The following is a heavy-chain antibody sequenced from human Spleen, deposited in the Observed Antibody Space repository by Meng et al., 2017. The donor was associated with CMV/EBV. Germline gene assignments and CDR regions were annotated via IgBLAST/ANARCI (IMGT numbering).Heavy chain of an antibody. D-gene: IGHD2-2*01. CDR2: ISGSGGST. V-gene: IGHV3-23*01. Sequence: GESLKISCVASGFSFSSYWMTWVRQAPGKGLEWVSAISGSGGSTYYADSVKGRFTISRDNSKNTLYLQMNSLRAEDTAVYYCAKDVVVPAALGGMDVWGQGTTVTVSS. J-gene: IGHJ6*02. CDR3: AKDVVVPAALGGMDV. CDR1: GFSFSSYW.